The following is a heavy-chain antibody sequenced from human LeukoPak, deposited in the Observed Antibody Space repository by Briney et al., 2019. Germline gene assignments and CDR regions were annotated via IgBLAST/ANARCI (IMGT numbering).Heavy chain of an antibody. CDR1: GFTFSSYA. CDR2: ISGGGGSA. D-gene: IGHD5-18*01. CDR3: ARGLDSYSSAY. Sequence: GGSLRLSCAASGFTFSSYAMSWVRQAPGKGLEWVSAISGGGGSAYYADSVKGRFTISRDNSKNTLYLQMNSLRAEDTAVYYCARGLDSYSSAYWGQGTLVTVSS. V-gene: IGHV3-23*01. J-gene: IGHJ4*02.